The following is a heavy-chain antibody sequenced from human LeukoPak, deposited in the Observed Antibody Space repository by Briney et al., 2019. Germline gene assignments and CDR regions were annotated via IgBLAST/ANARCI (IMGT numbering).Heavy chain of an antibody. V-gene: IGHV4-34*01. J-gene: IGHJ6*03. D-gene: IGHD3-10*01. CDR2: INHSGST. CDR1: GGSFSGDY. CDR3: ARHRYYYRSGSYYGAPYYMDV. Sequence: SETLSLTCAVYGGSFSGDYWSWIRQPPGKGLEWIGQINHSGSTNYNPSLKSRVTISVDTSKNQFSLKLSSVTAADTAVYYCARHRYYYRSGSYYGAPYYMDVWGKGTTVTISS.